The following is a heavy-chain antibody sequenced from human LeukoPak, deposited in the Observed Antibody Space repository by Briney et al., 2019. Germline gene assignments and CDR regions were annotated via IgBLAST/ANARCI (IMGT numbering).Heavy chain of an antibody. J-gene: IGHJ4*02. CDR1: GYTFTDYY. CDR3: ATWVSAWLRFGY. V-gene: IGHV1-69-2*01. D-gene: IGHD5-12*01. Sequence: ASVKVSCKVSGYTFTDYYMHWVQQAPGKGLEWMGLVDPEDGETIYAEKFQGRVTITADTSTDTAYMELSSLRSEDTAVYYCATWVSAWLRFGYWGQGTLVTVSS. CDR2: VDPEDGET.